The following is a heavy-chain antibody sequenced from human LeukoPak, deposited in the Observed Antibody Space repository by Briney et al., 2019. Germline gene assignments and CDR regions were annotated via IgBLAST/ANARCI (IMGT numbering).Heavy chain of an antibody. J-gene: IGHJ5*02. CDR1: GGSMSPYY. CDR3: ARDRDIYCSGGSCSRQNWFDP. Sequence: SSETLSLTCSVSGGSMSPYYWNWIRQPPGKGLEWIGYQYYSGATDYNPSLRSRVTFSVDTSKNQFSLKLNSVTAADTAVYYCARDRDIYCSGGSCSRQNWFDPWGQGTLVTVSS. CDR2: QYYSGAT. V-gene: IGHV4-59*12. D-gene: IGHD2-15*01.